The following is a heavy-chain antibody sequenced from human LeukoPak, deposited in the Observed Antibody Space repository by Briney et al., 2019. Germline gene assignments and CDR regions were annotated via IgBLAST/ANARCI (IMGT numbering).Heavy chain of an antibody. V-gene: IGHV4-4*07. CDR2: VFTSGAT. Sequence: PSETLSLTCTISVSGDPISNYYWSWIRQPAGKGPEYIGRVFTSGATDYNPSLKSRVTMSIDMSKSHFSLRVNSVTAADTAVYYCARTYYGSGSYYLTPGGRRYNWFDPWGQGTLVTVSS. D-gene: IGHD3-10*01. CDR3: ARTYYGSGSYYLTPGGRRYNWFDP. J-gene: IGHJ5*02. CDR1: VSGDPISNYY.